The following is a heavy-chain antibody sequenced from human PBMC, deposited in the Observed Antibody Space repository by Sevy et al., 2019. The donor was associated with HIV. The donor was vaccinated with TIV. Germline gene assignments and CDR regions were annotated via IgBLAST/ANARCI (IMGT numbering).Heavy chain of an antibody. CDR1: GFTFSSYW. J-gene: IGHJ4*02. V-gene: IGHV3-33*08. CDR3: ARESGSDWYLDY. D-gene: IGHD6-19*01. Sequence: GGSLRLSCAASGFTFSSYWMNWVRQAPGKGLEWVASIFSDGINKYYADSVKGRFTISRDNSENTVYLQMNSLRVEDTAVYYCARESGSDWYLDYWGQGTLVTVSS. CDR2: IFSDGINK.